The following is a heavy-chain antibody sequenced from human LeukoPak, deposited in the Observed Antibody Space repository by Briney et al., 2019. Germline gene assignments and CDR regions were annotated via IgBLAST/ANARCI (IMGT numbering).Heavy chain of an antibody. J-gene: IGHJ4*02. CDR1: GGSVSGHY. V-gene: IGHV4-59*02. CDR2: IYASGSA. Sequence: SETLSLTCAVSGGSVSGHYWDWIRQPPGKGLEWIGYIYASGSANYHPSLKSRVTISLDTSENHVSLRLTSVTAEDTAVYYCAGEAPGGSGWTCFDYWGQGALVTVSS. D-gene: IGHD6-19*01. CDR3: AGEAPGGSGWTCFDY.